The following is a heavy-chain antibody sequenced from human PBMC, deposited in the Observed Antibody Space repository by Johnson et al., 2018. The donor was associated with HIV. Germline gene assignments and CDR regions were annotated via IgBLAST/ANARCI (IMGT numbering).Heavy chain of an antibody. J-gene: IGHJ3*02. CDR1: GFTFSSYA. CDR3: ASDGGSRHAFDI. V-gene: IGHV3-30*04. D-gene: IGHD3-16*01. Sequence: QVQLVESGGGVVQPGRSLRLSCAASGFTFSSYAMHWVRQAPGKGLEWVAVISYDGSNKYYADSVKGRFTISRDNSKNTLYLQMNSLRAEDTAVYYCASDGGSRHAFDIWGQGTMVTVSS. CDR2: ISYDGSNK.